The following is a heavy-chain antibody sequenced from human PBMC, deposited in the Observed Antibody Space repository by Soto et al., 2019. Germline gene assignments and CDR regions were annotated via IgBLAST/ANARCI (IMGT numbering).Heavy chain of an antibody. CDR2: TNPSGGST. Sequence: ASVKVSCKASGYTFTSYYMHWVRQAPGQGLEWMGITNPSGGSTSYAQKFQGRVTMTRDTSTSTVYMELSSLRSEDTAVYYCARDFLFLRTPNYYYYYMDVWGKGTTVTVSS. D-gene: IGHD2-21*01. V-gene: IGHV1-46*03. CDR3: ARDFLFLRTPNYYYYYMDV. CDR1: GYTFTSYY. J-gene: IGHJ6*03.